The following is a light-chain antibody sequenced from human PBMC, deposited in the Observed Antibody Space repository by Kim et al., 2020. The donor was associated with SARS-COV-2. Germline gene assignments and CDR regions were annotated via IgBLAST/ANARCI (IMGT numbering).Light chain of an antibody. V-gene: IGLV7-46*01. CDR1: TGGVTSDHY. Sequence: QAVVTQEPSLTVSPGGTVTLTCGSSTGGVTSDHYPYWLQQKPGQAPRTLIYDTNNKHSWAPARFSGSLLGGEAALTLSAAQPEDEADYYCFLSYSGARVFGGGTQLTIL. J-gene: IGLJ3*02. CDR2: DTN. CDR3: FLSYSGARV.